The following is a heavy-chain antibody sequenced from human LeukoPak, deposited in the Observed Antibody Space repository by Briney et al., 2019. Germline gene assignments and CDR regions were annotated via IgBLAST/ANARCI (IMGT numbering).Heavy chain of an antibody. CDR1: GFTFSSYA. CDR3: ARDTGTIFGVVITPYYYYGMDV. Sequence: GGSLRLSCAASGFTFSSYAMSWVRQAPGKGLEWVSAISGSGGSTYYADSVKGRFTISRDNSKNTLYLQMNSLRAEDTAVYYCARDTGTIFGVVITPYYYYGMDVWGQGTTVTVSS. J-gene: IGHJ6*02. D-gene: IGHD3-3*01. CDR2: ISGSGGST. V-gene: IGHV3-23*01.